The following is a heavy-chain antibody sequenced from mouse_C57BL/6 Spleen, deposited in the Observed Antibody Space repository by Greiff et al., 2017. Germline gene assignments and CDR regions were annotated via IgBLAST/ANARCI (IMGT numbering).Heavy chain of an antibody. J-gene: IGHJ2*01. CDR3: ASMATTGGYYFDY. Sequence: VMLVESGPGLVQPSQSLSITCTVSGFSLTSYGVHWVRQSPGKGLEWLGVIWSGGSTDYNAAFISRLSISKDNSKSQVFFKMNSLQADDTAIYYCASMATTGGYYFDYWGQGTTLTVSS. CDR2: IWSGGST. D-gene: IGHD2-2*01. V-gene: IGHV2-2*01. CDR1: GFSLTSYG.